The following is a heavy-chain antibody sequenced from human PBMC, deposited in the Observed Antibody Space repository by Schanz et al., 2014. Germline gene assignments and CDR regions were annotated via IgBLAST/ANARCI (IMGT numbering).Heavy chain of an antibody. Sequence: DVHLLESGGGLVQPGGSLRLSCAASEFTFGDYAMTWVRQAPGKGLEWVSAINTGVNTYYADSVRGRFTISRDNAENTLFLQMNSLRAEDTAVYYCARDHTTESYYSAGPPIDYWGQGTLVIVSS. CDR3: ARDHTTESYYSAGPPIDY. V-gene: IGHV3-23*01. J-gene: IGHJ4*02. D-gene: IGHD1-26*01. CDR1: EFTFGDYA. CDR2: INTGVNT.